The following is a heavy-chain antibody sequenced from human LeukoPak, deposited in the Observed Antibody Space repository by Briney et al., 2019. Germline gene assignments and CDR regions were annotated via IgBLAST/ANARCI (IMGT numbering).Heavy chain of an antibody. V-gene: IGHV3-7*01. J-gene: IGHJ4*02. CDR1: GFTFSSYW. D-gene: IGHD6-13*01. CDR2: IKQDGSEK. CDR3: ARVVRYSHLYSSSWYYFDY. Sequence: PGGSLRLSCAASGFTFSSYWMSWVRQAPGKGLEWVANIKQDGSEKYYVDSVKGRFTISGDNAKNSLYLQMNSLRAEDTAVYYCARVVRYSHLYSSSWYYFDYWGQGTLVTVSS.